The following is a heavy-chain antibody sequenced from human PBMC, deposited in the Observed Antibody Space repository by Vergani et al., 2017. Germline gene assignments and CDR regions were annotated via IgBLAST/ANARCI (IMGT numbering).Heavy chain of an antibody. J-gene: IGHJ6*03. D-gene: IGHD2-21*02. CDR2: IYHSGST. Sequence: QVQLQESGPGLVKPSGTLSLTCAVSGGSISSSNWWSWVRQPPGKGLEWIGEIYHSGSTNYNPSLKSRVTISVDKSKNQFSLKLSSVTAADTAVYYCAGAVAYCGGDCYNLDYYYYYMDVWGKGTTVTVSS. V-gene: IGHV4-4*02. CDR3: AGAVAYCGGDCYNLDYYYYYMDV. CDR1: GGSISSSNW.